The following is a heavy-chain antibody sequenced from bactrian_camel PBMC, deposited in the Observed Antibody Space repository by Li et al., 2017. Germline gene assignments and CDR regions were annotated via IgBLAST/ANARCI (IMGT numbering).Heavy chain of an antibody. J-gene: IGHJ4*01. D-gene: IGHD3*01. CDR2: IDSDGST. CDR3: AAVAEGRTVEGGVSLWTLFESGY. V-gene: IGHV3S9*01. Sequence: VQPVESGGGSVQAGGSLRLSCTASGYIYSTYCMGWFRQVPGKEREGVARIDSDGSTSYADSVKGRFTISKDNAKNTLFLQMNSLRPEDTAMYYCAAVAEGRTVEGGVSLWTLFESGYWGQGTQVTVS. CDR1: GYIYSTYC.